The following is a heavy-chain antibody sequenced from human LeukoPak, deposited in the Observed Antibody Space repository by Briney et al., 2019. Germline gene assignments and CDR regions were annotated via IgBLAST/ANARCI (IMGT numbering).Heavy chain of an antibody. J-gene: IGHJ4*02. CDR3: AREEGSSRGLVNFDY. CDR2: ISSSSSYI. D-gene: IGHD6-13*01. CDR1: GFMFDDYA. V-gene: IGHV3-21*01. Sequence: GRSLRLSCKASGFMFDDYAMHWVRQAPGKGLEWVSSISSSSSYIYYADSVKGRFTISRDNAKNSLYLQMNSLRAEDTAVYYCAREEGSSRGLVNFDYWGQGTLVTVSS.